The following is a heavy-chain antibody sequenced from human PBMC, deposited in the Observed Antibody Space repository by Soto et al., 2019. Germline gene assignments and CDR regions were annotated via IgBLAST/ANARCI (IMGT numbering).Heavy chain of an antibody. CDR3: ARCAMDHDFWNGPFDY. D-gene: IGHD3-3*01. J-gene: IGHJ4*02. V-gene: IGHV4-39*01. CDR2: IYYSGST. Sequence: SETLSLTCTVSGGSISSSSYYWGWIRQPPGEGLEWIGSIYYSGSTYYNPSLKSRVTISVDTSKNQFSLKLSSVTAADTVVFFFARCAMDHDFWNGPFDYWGQGTLVTVSS. CDR1: GGSISSSSYY.